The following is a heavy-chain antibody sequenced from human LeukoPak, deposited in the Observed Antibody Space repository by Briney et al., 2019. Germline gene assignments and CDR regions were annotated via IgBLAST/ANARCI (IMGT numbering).Heavy chain of an antibody. CDR3: AKSGYRGAFDI. V-gene: IGHV3-30*18. CDR1: GFTFSSYG. D-gene: IGHD2-15*01. J-gene: IGHJ3*02. CDR2: ISYDGSNK. Sequence: GGSLRLSCAASGFTFSSYGIHWVRQAPGKGLEGVAVISYDGSNKYYADSVKGRFTISRDNSKNTLYLQMNSLRAEDTAVYYCAKSGYRGAFDIWGQGKMVTVSS.